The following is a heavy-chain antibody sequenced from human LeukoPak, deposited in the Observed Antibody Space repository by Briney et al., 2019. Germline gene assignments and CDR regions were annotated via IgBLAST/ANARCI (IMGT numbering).Heavy chain of an antibody. CDR1: GFTLSSNY. Sequence: GASLRLSCAAAGFTLSSNYMSWVRQAPGKGLEWVSIIYSGGSPYYADSLKGRFTISRDNSKNTLYLQMNSLRADDTAVYYCARTIVGETYDAFDIWGQGTEVTVSS. V-gene: IGHV3-53*01. CDR2: IYSGGSP. CDR3: ARTIVGETYDAFDI. J-gene: IGHJ3*02. D-gene: IGHD1-26*01.